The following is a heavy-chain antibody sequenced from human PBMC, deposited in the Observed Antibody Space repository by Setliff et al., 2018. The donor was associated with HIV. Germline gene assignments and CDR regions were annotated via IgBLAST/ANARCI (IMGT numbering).Heavy chain of an antibody. CDR2: ISGGGDRT. V-gene: IGHV3-23*01. Sequence: GSLRLSCAASGFTLSSYAMTWVRQAPGKGLEWVSAISGGGDRTYHADSVRGRFTIPRDNSKNSLYLQMNSLRAEDTAVYYCAKTYYYDSSGYYYFDSWGQGTLVTVSS. D-gene: IGHD3-22*01. CDR3: AKTYYYDSSGYYYFDS. CDR1: GFTLSSYA. J-gene: IGHJ4*02.